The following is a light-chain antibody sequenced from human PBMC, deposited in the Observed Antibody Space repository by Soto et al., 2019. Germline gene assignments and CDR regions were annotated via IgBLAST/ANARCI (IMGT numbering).Light chain of an antibody. Sequence: DIQMTQSPSSLATFGGGSVAMSSRASQDIGDFLAWYQQKPGKVPKLLIYATSTWQSGVPSRFSGSGSGTDFTLTLSSLQAEDSATYYCQQSFIAPWTFGQGTKVDIK. CDR3: QQSFIAPWT. V-gene: IGKV1-27*01. CDR2: ATS. CDR1: QDIGDF. J-gene: IGKJ1*01.